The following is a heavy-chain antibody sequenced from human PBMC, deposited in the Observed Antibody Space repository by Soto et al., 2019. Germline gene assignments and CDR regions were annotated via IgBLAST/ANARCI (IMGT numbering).Heavy chain of an antibody. CDR1: GGSISSYY. CDR2: FYYSGST. J-gene: IGHJ4*02. CDR3: ARSPNRFILTGYYFDY. V-gene: IGHV4-59*01. D-gene: IGHD3-9*01. Sequence: QVQLQESGPGLVKPSETLSLTCTVSGGSISSYYWCWIRQPPGKGLDWIGYFYYSGSTNYNPSLKNRVTISVDTSKNQSSLKLSSVTAADTAVYYCARSPNRFILTGYYFDYWGQGTLVTVSS.